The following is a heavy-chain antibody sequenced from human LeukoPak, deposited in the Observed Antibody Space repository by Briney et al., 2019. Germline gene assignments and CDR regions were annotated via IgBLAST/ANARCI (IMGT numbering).Heavy chain of an antibody. CDR3: ARGLYYDFWSGYYFAFDI. Sequence: SETLSLTCTVSGGSISSYYWSWIRQPPGKGLEWIGYIYYSGSTNYNPSLKSRVTISVDTSKNQFSLKLSSVTAADTAVYYCARGLYYDFWSGYYFAFDIWGQGTMVTVSS. V-gene: IGHV4-59*12. D-gene: IGHD3-3*01. CDR2: IYYSGST. CDR1: GGSISSYY. J-gene: IGHJ3*02.